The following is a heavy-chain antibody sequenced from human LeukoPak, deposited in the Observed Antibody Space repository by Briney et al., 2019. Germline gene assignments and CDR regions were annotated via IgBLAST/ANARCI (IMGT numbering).Heavy chain of an antibody. J-gene: IGHJ5*02. CDR2: IYYSGST. D-gene: IGHD7-27*01. V-gene: IGHV4-39*07. CDR3: ARSHWGPFGSRIANWFDP. Sequence: SETLSLTCTVSGGSISSSSYYWGWIRQPPGKGLEWIGSIYYSGSTYYNPSLKSRVTISVDTSKNQFSLKLKSVTAADTAVYYCARSHWGPFGSRIANWFDPWGQGTLVTVPS. CDR1: GGSISSSSYY.